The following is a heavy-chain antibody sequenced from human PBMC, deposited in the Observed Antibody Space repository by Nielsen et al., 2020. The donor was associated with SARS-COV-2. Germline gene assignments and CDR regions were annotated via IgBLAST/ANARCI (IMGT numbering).Heavy chain of an antibody. CDR1: GFSFMNFA. V-gene: IGHV3-23*01. CDR3: AKLGVPAAMFDY. Sequence: GGSLRLSCAASGFSFMNFAMSWVRQAPGKGLEWVSAISGSGGSTYYADSVKGRFTISRDNSKNTLYLQMNSLRAKDTAVYYCAKLGVPAAMFDYWGQGTLVTVSS. J-gene: IGHJ4*02. CDR2: ISGSGGST. D-gene: IGHD2-2*01.